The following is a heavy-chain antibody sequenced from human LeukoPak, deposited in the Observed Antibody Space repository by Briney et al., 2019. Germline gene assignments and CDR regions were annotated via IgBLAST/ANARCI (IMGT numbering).Heavy chain of an antibody. Sequence: GGSLRLSCAASGFTFDDYAMHWVRQAPGKGLEWVSGISWNSGSIGYADSVKGRFTISRDNAKNSLYLQMNSLRAEDTALYYCEKEDRGGHYFNYWGEGT. J-gene: IGHJ4*02. CDR3: EKEDRGGHYFNY. CDR1: GFTFDDYA. CDR2: ISWNSGSI. D-gene: IGHD2-15*01. V-gene: IGHV3-9*01.